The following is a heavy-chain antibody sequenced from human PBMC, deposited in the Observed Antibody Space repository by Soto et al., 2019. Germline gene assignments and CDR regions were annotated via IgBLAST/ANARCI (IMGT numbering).Heavy chain of an antibody. CDR1: GFTFSSYA. CDR2: ISYDGSNK. J-gene: IGHJ5*02. Sequence: GGSLRLSCAASGFTFSSYAMHWVRQAPGKGLEWVAVISYDGSNKYYADSVKGRFTISRDNSKNTLYLQMNSLGAEDTAVYYCARELGGGWTPDWFDPWGQGTLVTVSS. CDR3: ARELGGGWTPDWFDP. V-gene: IGHV3-30-3*01. D-gene: IGHD6-19*01.